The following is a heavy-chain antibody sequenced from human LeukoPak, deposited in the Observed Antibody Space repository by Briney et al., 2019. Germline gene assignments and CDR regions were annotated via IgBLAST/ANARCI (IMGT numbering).Heavy chain of an antibody. J-gene: IGHJ4*02. CDR3: ARVTPDFWSGYRNY. V-gene: IGHV1-8*01. D-gene: IGHD3-3*01. Sequence: GASVKVSCKASGYTFTSYDINWVRQATGQGLEWMGWMNPNSGNTGYAQKFQGRVTITRDTFISTAYMELSSLRSEDTAVYYCARVTPDFWSGYRNYWGQGTLVTVSS. CDR1: GYTFTSYD. CDR2: MNPNSGNT.